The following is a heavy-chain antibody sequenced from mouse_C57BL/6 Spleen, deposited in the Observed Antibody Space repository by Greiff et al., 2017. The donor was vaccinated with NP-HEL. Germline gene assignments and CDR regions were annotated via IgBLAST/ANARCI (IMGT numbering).Heavy chain of an antibody. Sequence: VQLQQPGAELVKPGASVKMSCKASGYTFTSYWITWVKQRPGQGLEWIGDIYPGSGSTNYNEKFKRKATLTVDTSSSTAYMQLSSLTSEDSAVYYCARWDTTVAAMDYWGQGTSVTVSS. J-gene: IGHJ4*01. CDR3: ARWDTTVAAMDY. CDR2: IYPGSGST. V-gene: IGHV1-55*01. D-gene: IGHD1-1*01. CDR1: GYTFTSYW.